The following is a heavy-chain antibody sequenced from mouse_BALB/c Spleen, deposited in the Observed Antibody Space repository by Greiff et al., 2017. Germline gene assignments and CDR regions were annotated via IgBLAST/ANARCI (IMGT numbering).Heavy chain of an antibody. CDR2: IWAGGST. Sequence: QVQLKESGPGLVAPSQSLSITCTVSGFSLTSYGVHWVRQPPGKGLEWLGVIWAGGSTNYNSALMSRLSISKDNSKSQVFLKMNSLQTDDTAMYYCARAYYDYDGGYFDYWGQGTTLTVSS. V-gene: IGHV2-9*02. D-gene: IGHD2-4*01. CDR1: GFSLTSYG. J-gene: IGHJ2*01. CDR3: ARAYYDYDGGYFDY.